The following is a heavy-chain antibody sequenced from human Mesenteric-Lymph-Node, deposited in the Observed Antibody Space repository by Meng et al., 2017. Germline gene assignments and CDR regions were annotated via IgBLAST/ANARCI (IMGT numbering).Heavy chain of an antibody. V-gene: IGHV4-4*02. CDR2: IYHSGST. D-gene: IGHD2-21*02. CDR1: GCSISSSNW. Sequence: VELQESGPGLVKPSGPLSLTRAVSGCSISSSNWWSWVRQPPGKGLEWIGEIYHSGSTNYNPSLKSRVTISVDKSKNQFSLKLSSVTAADTAVYYCARVVTALWGYYFDYWGQGTLVTVSS. CDR3: ARVVTALWGYYFDY. J-gene: IGHJ4*02.